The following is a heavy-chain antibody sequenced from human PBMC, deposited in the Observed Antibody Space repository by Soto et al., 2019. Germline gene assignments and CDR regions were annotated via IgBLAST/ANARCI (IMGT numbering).Heavy chain of an antibody. J-gene: IGHJ4*02. CDR1: GFTFSSYG. Sequence: QVQLVESGGGVVQPGRSLRLSCAASGFTFSSYGMHWVRQAPGKGLEWVAVISYDGSNKYYADSVKGRFTISRDNSKNTLYLQMNSLRAEDTAVYYCAKDSQSAPGDYWGQGTLVTVSS. CDR3: AKDSQSAPGDY. CDR2: ISYDGSNK. V-gene: IGHV3-30*18.